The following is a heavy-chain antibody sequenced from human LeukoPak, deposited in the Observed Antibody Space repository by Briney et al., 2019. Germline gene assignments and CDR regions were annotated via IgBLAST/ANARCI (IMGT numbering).Heavy chain of an antibody. Sequence: SETLSLTCTVSGGSISSYYWSWIRQPPGQGLEWIGYFHYSGRTSYNPSLKSRVTISVDTSNNQFSLKLNSATAADTAVYYCPSGASGSYFGQYYYYMDVWGKGTTVTVSS. CDR3: PSGASGSYFGQYYYYMDV. CDR2: FHYSGRT. D-gene: IGHD1-26*01. J-gene: IGHJ6*03. CDR1: GGSISSYY. V-gene: IGHV4-59*01.